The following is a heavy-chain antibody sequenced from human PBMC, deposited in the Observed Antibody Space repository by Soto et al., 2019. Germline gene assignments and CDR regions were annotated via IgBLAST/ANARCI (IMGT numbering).Heavy chain of an antibody. V-gene: IGHV4-4*02. CDR3: ARGIITRIVVGGGDDAFDI. J-gene: IGHJ3*02. CDR2: IYHSGST. CDR1: DGSISSSNW. Sequence: QVQLQESGPGLVKPSGTLSLTCAVSDGSISSSNWWSWVRQPPGKGLEWIGEIYHSGSTNYNPSLKSRVTISVDKSKNQFSLELSSVTAADTAVYYCARGIITRIVVGGGDDAFDIWGQGTMVTVSS. D-gene: IGHD3-22*01.